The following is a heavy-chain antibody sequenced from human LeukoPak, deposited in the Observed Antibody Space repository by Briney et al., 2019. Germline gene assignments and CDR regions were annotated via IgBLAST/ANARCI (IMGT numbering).Heavy chain of an antibody. V-gene: IGHV1-2*02. CDR2: INPNSGGT. J-gene: IGHJ3*02. Sequence: GASVTVSCTASGYPFTGYYMHWVRQAPGQGLEWMGWINPNSGGTTYAQKFKGRVTMTRDMSVSTAYMELSRLRSDDTAVYYCARDYQGIAVAGTSGAFDIWGQGTMVTVSS. CDR3: ARDYQGIAVAGTSGAFDI. D-gene: IGHD6-19*01. CDR1: GYPFTGYY.